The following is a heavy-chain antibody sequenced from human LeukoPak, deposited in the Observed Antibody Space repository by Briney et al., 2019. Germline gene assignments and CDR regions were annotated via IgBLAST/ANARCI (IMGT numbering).Heavy chain of an antibody. Sequence: GGSLRLSCVASGFTFSSYAMGWVLQAPGKGLEWGSVVSGSGVTTYYADSVKGRFTSSRDNSKNTLYLQMNSLRAEATAVYYCAKYGGSSATVNWFDPWGQGTLVTVSS. D-gene: IGHD1-26*01. CDR1: GFTFSSYA. J-gene: IGHJ5*02. CDR2: VSGSGVTT. CDR3: AKYGGSSATVNWFDP. V-gene: IGHV3-23*01.